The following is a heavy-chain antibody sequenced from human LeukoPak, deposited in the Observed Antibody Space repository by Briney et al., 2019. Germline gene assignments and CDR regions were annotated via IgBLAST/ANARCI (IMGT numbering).Heavy chain of an antibody. Sequence: ASVKVSCKASGYTFTNYYMHWVRQAPGQGLEWMGWINPNSGGTNYAQKFQGRVTMTRDTSISTAYMELSRLRSDDTAVYYCARNVGYYGSGSYSHFDYWGQGTLVTVSS. J-gene: IGHJ4*02. D-gene: IGHD3-10*01. CDR3: ARNVGYYGSGSYSHFDY. CDR2: INPNSGGT. V-gene: IGHV1-2*02. CDR1: GYTFTNYY.